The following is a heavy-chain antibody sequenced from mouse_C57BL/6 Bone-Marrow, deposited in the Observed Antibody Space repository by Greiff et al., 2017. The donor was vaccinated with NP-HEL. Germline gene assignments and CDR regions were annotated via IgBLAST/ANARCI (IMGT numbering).Heavy chain of an antibody. D-gene: IGHD1-1*01. V-gene: IGHV1-81*01. CDR3: ARHHYYGSRYYAMDY. Sequence: QVQLQQSGAELARPGASVKLSCKASGYTFTSYGISWVKQRTGQGLEWIGEIYPRSGNTYYNEKCKGKATLTADKSSSTAYMELRSLTSEDSAVYFCARHHYYGSRYYAMDYWGQGTSVTVSS. CDR1: GYTFTSYG. J-gene: IGHJ4*01. CDR2: IYPRSGNT.